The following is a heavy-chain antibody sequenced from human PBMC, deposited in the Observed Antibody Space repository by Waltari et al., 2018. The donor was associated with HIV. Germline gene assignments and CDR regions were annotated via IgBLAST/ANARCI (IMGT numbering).Heavy chain of an antibody. CDR2: MIPNSGKT. CDR1: GHDFTTFD. J-gene: IGHJ4*02. D-gene: IGHD3-3*01. V-gene: IGHV1-8*01. CDR3: ARSRPGAVFGDN. Sequence: QVQLVQSGAEVKLPGASLKVSCRTSGHDFTTFDITWDRPAAGQGLEWMGLMIPNSGKTGYARKFQGRVIMTSDSSIDTAYLELSSLTSHDTAVYYCARSRPGAVFGDNWGQGTLVTVSS.